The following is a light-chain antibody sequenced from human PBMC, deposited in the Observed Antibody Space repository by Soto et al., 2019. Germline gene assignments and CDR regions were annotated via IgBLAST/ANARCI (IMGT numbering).Light chain of an antibody. J-gene: IGKJ4*01. Sequence: PGERATLSCRASQSVSSYLAWYQQKPGQAPRLLIYDASNRATGIPARFSGSGSGTDFTLTISSLEPEDFAVYYCQQRSIWLLTFGGGTKVEIK. V-gene: IGKV3-11*01. CDR1: QSVSSY. CDR3: QQRSIWLLT. CDR2: DAS.